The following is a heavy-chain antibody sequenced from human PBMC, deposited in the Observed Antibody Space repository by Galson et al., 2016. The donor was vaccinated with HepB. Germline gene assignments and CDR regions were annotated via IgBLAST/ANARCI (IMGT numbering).Heavy chain of an antibody. Sequence: SLRLSCAASGFTFSGYWMTWVRQAPGKGLEWVSYISSASSIKYYADSVKGRFTISRANARHSLYLEMNSLRGEDTAMYYCARDYVPGAWGQGVLVTVSS. J-gene: IGHJ5*02. CDR2: ISSASSIK. D-gene: IGHD3-10*01. CDR1: GFTFSGYW. V-gene: IGHV3-48*04. CDR3: ARDYVPGA.